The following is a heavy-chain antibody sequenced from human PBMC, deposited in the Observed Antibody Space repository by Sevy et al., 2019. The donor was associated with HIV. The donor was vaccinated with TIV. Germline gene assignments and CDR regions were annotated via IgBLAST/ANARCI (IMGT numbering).Heavy chain of an antibody. J-gene: IGHJ4*02. V-gene: IGHV3-48*01. D-gene: IGHD7-27*01. CDR1: GFSFSSYS. Sequence: GGSLRLSCVTSGFSFSSYSMNWVRQAPGKGLEWVSYIGSSSGTIRYADSVKGRLTISRDNAKNSLFLQMNSLGAEDTAVYYCARDDHWAFDYWGQGALVTVSS. CDR2: IGSSSGTI. CDR3: ARDDHWAFDY.